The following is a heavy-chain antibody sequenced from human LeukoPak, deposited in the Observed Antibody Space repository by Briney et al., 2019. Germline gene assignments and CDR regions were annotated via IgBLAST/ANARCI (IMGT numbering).Heavy chain of an antibody. CDR2: ILSKTSGGTT. CDR3: ADYYASGSYPP. CDR1: GFTFSSYA. D-gene: IGHD3-10*01. V-gene: IGHV3-15*01. Sequence: GGSLRLSCAASGFTFSSYAMSWVRQAPGKGLEWVGRILSKTSGGTTDYATPVKGRFTISRDDSKNMLYLHMNSLQIEDTAVYHCADYYASGSYPPWGQGTLVTVSS. J-gene: IGHJ5*02.